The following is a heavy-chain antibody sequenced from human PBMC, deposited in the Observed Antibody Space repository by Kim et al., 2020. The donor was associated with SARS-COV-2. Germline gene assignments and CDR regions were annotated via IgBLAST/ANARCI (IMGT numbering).Heavy chain of an antibody. J-gene: IGHJ4*02. Sequence: YYNPSLKSRVTISVDTSKNQFSLKLSSVTAADTAVYYCARHIPAAGYFDYWGQGTLVTVSS. D-gene: IGHD6-13*01. V-gene: IGHV4-39*01. CDR3: ARHIPAAGYFDY.